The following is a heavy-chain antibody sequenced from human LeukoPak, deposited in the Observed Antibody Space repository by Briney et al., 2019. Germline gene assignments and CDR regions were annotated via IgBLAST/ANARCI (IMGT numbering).Heavy chain of an antibody. CDR3: AFQGGFGELLITG. J-gene: IGHJ4*02. V-gene: IGHV3-53*01. CDR1: GFTVSRNY. Sequence: GGSLRLSCAASGFTVSRNYMSWVRQAPGKGLEWVSVIYSGSTTYYADSVKGRFTISRDNAKKSLYLQMNSLRAEDTAVYYCAFQGGFGELLITGWGQGTLVTVSS. D-gene: IGHD3-10*01. CDR2: IYSGSTT.